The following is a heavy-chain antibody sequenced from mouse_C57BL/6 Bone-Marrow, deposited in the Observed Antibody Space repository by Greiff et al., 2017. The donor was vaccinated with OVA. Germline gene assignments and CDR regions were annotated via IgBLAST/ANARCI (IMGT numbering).Heavy chain of an antibody. V-gene: IGHV5-6*02. D-gene: IGHD4-1*01. CDR2: ISSGGSYT. J-gene: IGHJ1*03. Sequence: DVHLVESGGDLVKPGGSLKLSCAASGFTFSSYGMSWVRQTPDKRLEWVATISSGGSYTYYPDSVKGRFTISRDNAKNTLYLQMSRLKSEDTAMYYCARRWNWAYWYFDVWGTGTTVTVSS. CDR3: ARRWNWAYWYFDV. CDR1: GFTFSSYG.